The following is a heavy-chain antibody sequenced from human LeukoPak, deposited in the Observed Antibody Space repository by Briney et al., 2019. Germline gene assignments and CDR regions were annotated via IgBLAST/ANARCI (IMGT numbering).Heavy chain of an antibody. CDR1: GDSFTDFY. D-gene: IGHD3-9*01. CDR2: INPSGGST. V-gene: IGHV1-46*01. J-gene: IGHJ6*02. Sequence: GASVKVSCKASGDSFTDFYVHWVRQAPGQGLEWMGIINPSGGSTSYAQKFQGRVTMTRDTSTSIVYMELSSLRSEDTAVYYCARAHHFDWSSGMDVWGQGTTVTVSS. CDR3: ARAHHFDWSSGMDV.